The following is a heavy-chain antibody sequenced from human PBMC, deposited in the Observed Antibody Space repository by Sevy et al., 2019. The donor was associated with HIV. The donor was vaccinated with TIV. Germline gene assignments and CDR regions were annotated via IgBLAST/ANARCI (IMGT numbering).Heavy chain of an antibody. CDR2: IDHTGST. CDR1: GGSISSGVYS. D-gene: IGHD4-4*01. J-gene: IGHJ3*01. Sequence: SETLSLTCAVSGGSISSGVYSWNWIRQSPGKGLEWIGYIDHTGSTYYNPSLKSRLTMSVDMSKNQFSLKMNSLTAADTAVYYCARDGGTLTTPGAFDFWGQGTMVTVSS. CDR3: ARDGGTLTTPGAFDF. V-gene: IGHV4-30-2*06.